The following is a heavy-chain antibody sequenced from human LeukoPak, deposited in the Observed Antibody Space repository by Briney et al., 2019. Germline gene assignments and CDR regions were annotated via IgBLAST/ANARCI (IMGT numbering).Heavy chain of an antibody. V-gene: IGHV3-53*01. Sequence: GGSLRLSCAASGFTFSSYYRIWVRQAPGKGLEWVSIIYSGGKTYYADSVKGRFTISIDNSKNTLYLQMNSLRAEGTAVYFCGRGADFWSSPFDYWGQGTLVTVSS. CDR2: IYSGGKT. CDR1: GFTFSSYY. D-gene: IGHD3-3*01. J-gene: IGHJ4*02. CDR3: GRGADFWSSPFDY.